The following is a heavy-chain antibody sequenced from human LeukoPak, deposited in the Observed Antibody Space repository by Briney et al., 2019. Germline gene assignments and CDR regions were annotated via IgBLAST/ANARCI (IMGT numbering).Heavy chain of an antibody. CDR2: IKSDGTSI. CDR3: AFLPPGH. V-gene: IGHV3-74*03. D-gene: IGHD2/OR15-2a*01. CDR1: GFTFSDDW. Sequence: PGRSLRLSCAASGFTFSDDWMDWVRQAPGKGLVWVSRIKSDGTSIKYADSVRGRFTISRDKAKNTLYLQMNSLRAEDTAVYYCAFLPPGHWGQGTLVTVSS. J-gene: IGHJ1*01.